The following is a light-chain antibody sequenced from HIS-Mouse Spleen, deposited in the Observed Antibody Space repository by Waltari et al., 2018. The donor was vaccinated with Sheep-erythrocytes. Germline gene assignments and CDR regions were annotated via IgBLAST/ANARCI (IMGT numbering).Light chain of an antibody. V-gene: IGLV2-11*01. CDR3: CSYAGSYNHV. Sequence: QSALTQPRSVSGSPGQSVTIPCTGTSSDVGGDNDVSWYQQHPGKAPKLMIYDVSKRPSGVPDRFSGSKSGNTASLTISGLQAEDEADYYCCSYAGSYNHVFATGTKVTVL. CDR2: DVS. J-gene: IGLJ1*01. CDR1: SSDVGGDND.